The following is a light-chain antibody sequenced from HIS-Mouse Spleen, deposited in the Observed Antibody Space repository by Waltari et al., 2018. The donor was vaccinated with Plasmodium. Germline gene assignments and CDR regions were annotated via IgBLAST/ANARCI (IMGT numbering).Light chain of an antibody. Sequence: SYELTQPPSVSVSPGQTAMITCSGDALPTKLAYWYQQKSGQAPVLVSYEDSKRPSGIPERFSGSSSGTMATLTISGAQVEDEADYYCYSTDSSGNHRVFGGGTKLTVL. CDR3: YSTDSSGNHRV. V-gene: IGLV3-10*01. CDR1: ALPTKL. CDR2: EDS. J-gene: IGLJ3*02.